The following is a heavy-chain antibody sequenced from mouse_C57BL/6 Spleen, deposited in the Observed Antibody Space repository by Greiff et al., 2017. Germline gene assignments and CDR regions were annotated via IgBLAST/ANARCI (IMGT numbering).Heavy chain of an antibody. CDR2: ISSGGSYT. V-gene: IGHV5-6*01. CDR3: AREDSSGYSYFDY. D-gene: IGHD3-2*02. CDR1: GFTFSSYG. J-gene: IGHJ2*01. Sequence: DVQLVESGGDLVKPGTSLKLSCAASGFTFSSYGMSWVRQTPDKRLEWVATISSGGSYTYYPDSVKGRFTISRDNAKSTLYMQMSSLKSEDTAMYYCAREDSSGYSYFDYWGTGTTLTVAS.